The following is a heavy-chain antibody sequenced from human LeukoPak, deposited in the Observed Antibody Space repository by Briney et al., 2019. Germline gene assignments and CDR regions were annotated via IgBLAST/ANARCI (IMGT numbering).Heavy chain of an antibody. V-gene: IGHV3-11*04. CDR1: GFTFSDYY. D-gene: IGHD6-13*01. Sequence: GRSLRLSCAASGFTFSDYYMSWIRQAPGKGLEWVSYISSSGSTIYYADSVKGRFTISRDNAKNSLYLQMNSLRAEDTAVYYCAREEYSSSWSEPYFDYWGQGTLVTVSS. CDR3: AREEYSSSWSEPYFDY. CDR2: ISSSGSTI. J-gene: IGHJ4*02.